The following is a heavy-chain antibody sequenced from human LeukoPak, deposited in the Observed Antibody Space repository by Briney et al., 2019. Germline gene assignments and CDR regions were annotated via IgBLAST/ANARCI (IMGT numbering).Heavy chain of an antibody. CDR2: IHPRGGGT. D-gene: IGHD3-22*01. V-gene: IGHV1-46*01. J-gene: IGHJ4*02. Sequence: RASVKVSCKASGYTFTDYYILWVRQAPGQGLEWMGVIHPRGGGTTYAQKFPGRVTMTRDTSTSTVYMELSSLRSEDTAVYYCARHYYDSSGYSDDYWGQGTLVTVSS. CDR3: ARHYYDSSGYSDDY. CDR1: GYTFTDYY.